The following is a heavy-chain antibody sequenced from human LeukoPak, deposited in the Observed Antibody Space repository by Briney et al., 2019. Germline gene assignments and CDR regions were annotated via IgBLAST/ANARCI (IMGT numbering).Heavy chain of an antibody. Sequence: SQTLSLTCTVSGGSISSGSYYWSWIRQPAGKGLEWIGRIYTSGSTNYSPSLKSRVTISVDTSKNQFSLKLSSVTAAGTAVYYCARSGGGYWGQGILVTVSS. CDR2: IYTSGST. J-gene: IGHJ4*02. D-gene: IGHD1-26*01. V-gene: IGHV4-61*02. CDR3: ARSGGGY. CDR1: GGSISSGSYY.